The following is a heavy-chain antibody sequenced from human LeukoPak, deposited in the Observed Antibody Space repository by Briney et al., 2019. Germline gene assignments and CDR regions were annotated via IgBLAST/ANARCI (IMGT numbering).Heavy chain of an antibody. CDR2: IYYSGST. CDR1: GVSISSYY. CDR3: ARGHYKEYFDY. Sequence: SETLSLTCIVSGVSISSYYWSWIRQPPGKGLEWIGYIYYSGSTNYKPSLKSRVTISVDTSKNQFSLKLSSVTAADTAVYYCARGHYKEYFDYWGQGTLVTVSS. V-gene: IGHV4-59*01. D-gene: IGHD4-11*01. J-gene: IGHJ4*02.